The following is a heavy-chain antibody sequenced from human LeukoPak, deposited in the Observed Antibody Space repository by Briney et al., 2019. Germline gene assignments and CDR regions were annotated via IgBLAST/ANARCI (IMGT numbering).Heavy chain of an antibody. CDR2: IIPIFGTA. D-gene: IGHD3-16*02. CDR3: ARVSADYDYVWGSYRPPFDY. J-gene: IGHJ4*02. V-gene: IGHV1-69*13. Sequence: SVKVSCKASGGTFSSYAISWVRQAPGQGLEWMGGIIPIFGTANYAQKFQGRVTITADESTSTAYMEVNSLRSDDTAVYYCARVSADYDYVWGSYRPPFDYWGQGTLVTVSS. CDR1: GGTFSSYA.